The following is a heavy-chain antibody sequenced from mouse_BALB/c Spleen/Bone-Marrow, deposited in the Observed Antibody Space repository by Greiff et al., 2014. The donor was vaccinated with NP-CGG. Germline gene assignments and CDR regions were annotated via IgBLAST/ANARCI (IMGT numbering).Heavy chain of an antibody. V-gene: IGHV14-3*02. CDR1: GFNIKDTY. CDR3: AMYYYGSSLFAD. J-gene: IGHJ3*01. CDR2: IDPANGYT. D-gene: IGHD1-1*01. Sequence: EVQLQQSGAELVKPGASVKLSCTASGFNIKDTYMPWVKQRPEQGLEWIGRIDPANGYTKYDPKFQGKATITANTSSNTAYLQLSSLTSEDTAVYYGAMYYYGSSLFADWGQGTLVTVSA.